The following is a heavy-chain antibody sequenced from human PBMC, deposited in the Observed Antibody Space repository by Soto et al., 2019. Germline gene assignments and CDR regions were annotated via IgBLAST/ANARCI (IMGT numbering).Heavy chain of an antibody. D-gene: IGHD3-16*01. V-gene: IGHV3-33*01. J-gene: IGHJ6*02. CDR2: IWYDGSNK. CDR1: GFTFSSYG. CDR3: ARGKGDLPLGYGMDV. Sequence: GGSLRLSCAASGFTFSSYGMHWVRQAPGKGLEWVAVIWYDGSNKYYADSVKGRFTISRDNSKNTLYLQMNSLRAEDTAVYYCARGKGDLPLGYGMDVWGQGTTVTVSS.